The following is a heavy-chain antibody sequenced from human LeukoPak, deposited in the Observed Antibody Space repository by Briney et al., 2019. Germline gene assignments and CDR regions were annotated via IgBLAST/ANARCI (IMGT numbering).Heavy chain of an antibody. D-gene: IGHD6-19*01. V-gene: IGHV4-38-2*02. CDR2: IYHSGST. CDR3: ARRVWLARIDY. J-gene: IGHJ4*02. Sequence: SETLSLTCTVSGYSISSGYYWGWIRQPPGKGLEWIGTIYHSGSTYYNPSLKSRVTISVDTSKNQFSLKLSSVTAADTAVYYCARRVWLARIDYWGQGTLVTVSS. CDR1: GYSISSGYY.